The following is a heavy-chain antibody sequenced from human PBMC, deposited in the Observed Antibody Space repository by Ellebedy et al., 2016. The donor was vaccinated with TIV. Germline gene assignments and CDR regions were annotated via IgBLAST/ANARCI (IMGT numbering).Heavy chain of an antibody. CDR3: ARYRNLGY. CDR1: GFTFSRYT. V-gene: IGHV3-21*04. Sequence: PGGSLRLSCAASGFTFSRYTINWVRQAPGKGLEWVSSLSSTSSYIYYADSAKGRFTISRDNAKNSLFLQMNSLRAEDTAVYYCARYRNLGYWGQGTLVTVSS. J-gene: IGHJ4*02. CDR2: LSSTSSYI. D-gene: IGHD1-26*01.